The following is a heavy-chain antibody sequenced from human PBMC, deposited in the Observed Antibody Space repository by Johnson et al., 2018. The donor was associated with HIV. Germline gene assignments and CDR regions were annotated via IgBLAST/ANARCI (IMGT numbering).Heavy chain of an antibody. Sequence: QVQLVESGGGLVQPGGSLRLSCAASGFTFSSYAMHWVRQAPGKGLEWVAVISYDGSNKYYADSVKGRFTISRDNSKNTLYLQVTSLRPEDTAVYYCAKNNQVWGLLPVDAFDTWGHGTMVTVSS. CDR2: ISYDGSNK. J-gene: IGHJ3*02. CDR1: GFTFSSYA. CDR3: AKNNQVWGLLPVDAFDT. V-gene: IGHV3-30-3*02. D-gene: IGHD1-26*01.